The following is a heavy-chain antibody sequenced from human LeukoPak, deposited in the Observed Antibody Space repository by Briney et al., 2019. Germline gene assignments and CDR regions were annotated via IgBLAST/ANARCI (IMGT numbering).Heavy chain of an antibody. J-gene: IGHJ5*02. CDR3: ARLSRYYYGSGSNRREFGFDP. V-gene: IGHV4-39*01. D-gene: IGHD3-10*01. Sequence: SETLSLTCTVSGGSISNTRRTYYWGWIRQPPGKGLEWIGSSYYSWSTYYNPSLKSRVTISVDTSKNQFSLKLSSVTAADTAVYYCARLSRYYYGSGSNRREFGFDPWGQGTLVTVSS. CDR1: GGSISNTRRTYY. CDR2: SYYSWST.